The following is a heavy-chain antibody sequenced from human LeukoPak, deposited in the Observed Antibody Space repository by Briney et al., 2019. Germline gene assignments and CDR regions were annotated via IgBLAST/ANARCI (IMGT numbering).Heavy chain of an antibody. CDR3: AAPRLWFGELAPDY. D-gene: IGHD3-10*01. J-gene: IGHJ4*02. Sequence: GGSLRLSCAASGFTFSSYAMSWVRQAPGKGLEWVSAISGSGGSTYYADSVKGRFTISRDNSKNTLYLQMNSLRAEDTAVYYCAAPRLWFGELAPDYWGQGTLVTVSS. CDR1: GFTFSSYA. V-gene: IGHV3-23*01. CDR2: ISGSGGST.